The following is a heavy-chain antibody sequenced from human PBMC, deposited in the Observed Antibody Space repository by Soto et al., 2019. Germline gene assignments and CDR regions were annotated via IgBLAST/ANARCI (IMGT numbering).Heavy chain of an antibody. CDR2: INPNGGST. Sequence: QVQLVQSGAEVKKPGASVKVSCKASGYIFIHYYIHWVRQAPGQGLEWMAIINPNGGSTNYAQKLQGRVTVTRDTSTSTVSIELNSLGSYDTALYFCARSLLQGDFWGQGTLVTVSS. V-gene: IGHV1-46*01. CDR1: GYIFIHYY. J-gene: IGHJ4*02. CDR3: ARSLLQGDF. D-gene: IGHD2-21*01.